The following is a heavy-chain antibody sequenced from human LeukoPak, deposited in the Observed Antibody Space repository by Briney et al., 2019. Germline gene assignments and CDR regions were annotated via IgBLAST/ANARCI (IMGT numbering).Heavy chain of an antibody. CDR1: GGSISSSSYY. CDR3: ARRGLYIAARLMRGAFDY. CDR2: IYTSGST. J-gene: IGHJ4*02. D-gene: IGHD6-6*01. V-gene: IGHV4-61*02. Sequence: SETLSLTCTVSGGSISSSSYYWSWIRQPAGKGLEWIGRIYTSGSTNYNPSLKSRVTISVDTTKNQFSLKLSSVTAADTAVYYCARRGLYIAARLMRGAFDYWGQGTLVTVSS.